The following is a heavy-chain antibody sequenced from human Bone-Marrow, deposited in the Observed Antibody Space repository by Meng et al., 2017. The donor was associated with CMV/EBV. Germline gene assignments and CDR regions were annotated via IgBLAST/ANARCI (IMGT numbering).Heavy chain of an antibody. V-gene: IGHV1-18*01. CDR2: ISAYNGNT. CDR1: AYTFTSYG. J-gene: IGHJ5*02. CDR3: ARDAGHYDFWSGYYWKGDSRNWFDP. Sequence: ASVKVSCKASAYTFTSYGISWVRQAPGQGLEWMGWISAYNGNTNYAQKLQGRVTMTTDTSTSTAYMELRSLRSDDTAVYYCARDAGHYDFWSGYYWKGDSRNWFDPWGQGTLVTVSS. D-gene: IGHD3-3*01.